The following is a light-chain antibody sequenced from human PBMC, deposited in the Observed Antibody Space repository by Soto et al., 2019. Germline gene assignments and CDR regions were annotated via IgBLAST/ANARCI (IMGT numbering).Light chain of an antibody. CDR3: QQYNGYWT. V-gene: IGKV1-5*03. Sequence: DIQMTQSPSTLSASVGDRVTITCRASQSISDSLAWYQQKPGKAPKLLIYEASNLKSRVPSRFSGSGSGTEYTLTISSLQPDDFASYYCQQYNGYWTFGQGTKVDIK. CDR1: QSISDS. J-gene: IGKJ1*01. CDR2: EAS.